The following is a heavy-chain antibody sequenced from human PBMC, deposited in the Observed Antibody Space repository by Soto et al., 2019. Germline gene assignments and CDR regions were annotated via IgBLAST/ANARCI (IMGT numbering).Heavy chain of an antibody. CDR2: IYHSGTA. CDR3: ARDVDVGEEDV. J-gene: IGHJ6*02. Sequence: QVQLQESGPGLVKPSETLSLTCTVSGGSVSGGSYYWNWIRQPPGKGLEWIGYIYHSGTANYNPSLKRRVTITVDTSKYQFSLRLTSVTAADTAVYYCARDVDVGEEDVWGQGTTVTVSS. V-gene: IGHV4-61*01. D-gene: IGHD4-17*01. CDR1: GGSVSGGSYY.